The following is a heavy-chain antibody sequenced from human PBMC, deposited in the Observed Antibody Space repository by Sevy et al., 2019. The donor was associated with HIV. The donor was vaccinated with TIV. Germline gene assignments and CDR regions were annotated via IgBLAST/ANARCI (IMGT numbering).Heavy chain of an antibody. CDR3: ARGDYYGSLYYFDY. CDR1: GFTFSNYF. J-gene: IGHJ4*02. V-gene: IGHV3-21*01. D-gene: IGHD3-10*01. CDR2: ISSCSSYI. Sequence: GGSLRLSCAASGFTFSNYFINWVRQAPGKGLEWISSISSCSSYIFYADSVKGRFTISRDNAKNSLYLHMNGLRAEDTAVYYCARGDYYGSLYYFDYWGPGTLVTVSS.